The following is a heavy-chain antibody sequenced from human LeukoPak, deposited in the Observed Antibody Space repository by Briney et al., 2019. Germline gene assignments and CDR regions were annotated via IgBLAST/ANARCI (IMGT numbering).Heavy chain of an antibody. D-gene: IGHD2-15*01. CDR2: IYYSGST. CDR3: ARHSGYCSGGSCYPDWFDP. Sequence: SETLSLTCTVSGGSISSSSYYWGWIRQPPGKGLEWIGSIYYSGSTYYNPSLKSRVTISVDTSKNQFSLKLSSVTAADTAVYYCARHSGYCSGGSCYPDWFDPWGQGTLVTVSS. V-gene: IGHV4-39*01. J-gene: IGHJ5*02. CDR1: GGSISSSSYY.